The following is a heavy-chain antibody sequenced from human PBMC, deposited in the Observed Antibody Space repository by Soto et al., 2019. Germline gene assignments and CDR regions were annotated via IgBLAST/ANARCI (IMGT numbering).Heavy chain of an antibody. CDR1: GFSLSTSGVG. J-gene: IGHJ4*02. Sequence: QITLKESGPTLVKPTQTLTLTCTFSGFSLSTSGVGVGWIRQPPGKALEWLALIYWDDDKRYSPSLKSRLTITKDTSKNQVALTITTMDHVETATYYCAHRPSYCSGGSCYSGFDYWGQGTLVTVSS. CDR2: IYWDDDK. CDR3: AHRPSYCSGGSCYSGFDY. D-gene: IGHD2-15*01. V-gene: IGHV2-5*02.